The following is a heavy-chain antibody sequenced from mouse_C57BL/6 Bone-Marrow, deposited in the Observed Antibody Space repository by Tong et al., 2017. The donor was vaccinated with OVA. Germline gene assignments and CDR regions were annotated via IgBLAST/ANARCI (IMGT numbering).Heavy chain of an antibody. CDR1: GYTFTSYY. D-gene: IGHD3-3*01. V-gene: IGHV1S81*02. Sequence: VQLQECGAELGRPGASVKLSCKASGYTFTSYYMYWVKQRPGQGLEWIGEINPSNGGTNFNEKFKSKATLTVDKSSSTAYMQLSSLTSEDSAVYYCTRSPRGFAYWGQGTLVTVSA. CDR3: TRSPRGFAY. J-gene: IGHJ3*01. CDR2: INPSNGGT.